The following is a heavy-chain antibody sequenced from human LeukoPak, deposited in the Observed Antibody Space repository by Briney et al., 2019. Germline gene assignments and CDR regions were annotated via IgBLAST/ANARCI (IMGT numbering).Heavy chain of an antibody. CDR1: GFTFSSYG. J-gene: IGHJ3*02. V-gene: IGHV3-33*01. D-gene: IGHD3-16*01. Sequence: GGSLRLSCAASGFTFSSYGMHWVRQAPGKGLEWVAVILNDGSQERYADSVRGRFTISRDNSKNTLFLQMNSLRAEDTAVYYCARDDALGDNALDIWGQGTMVTVSS. CDR2: ILNDGSQE. CDR3: ARDDALGDNALDI.